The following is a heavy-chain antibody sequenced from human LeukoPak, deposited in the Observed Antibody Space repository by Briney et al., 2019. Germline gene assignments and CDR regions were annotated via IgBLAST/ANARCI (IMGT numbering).Heavy chain of an antibody. Sequence: GGSLRLSCAAAGFTFNSYAMSWVRQAPGKGLEWVSTISGSDGRTYYADSVKGRFTISRDNSKNTLYLQMNSLRAEDTALYYCAKDQTPMDSGTYGFDYWGQGTLVTVSS. CDR2: ISGSDGRT. CDR3: AKDQTPMDSGTYGFDY. V-gene: IGHV3-23*01. J-gene: IGHJ4*02. D-gene: IGHD1-26*01. CDR1: GFTFNSYA.